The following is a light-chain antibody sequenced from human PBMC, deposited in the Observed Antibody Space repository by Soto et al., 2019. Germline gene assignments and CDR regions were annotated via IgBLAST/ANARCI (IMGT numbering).Light chain of an antibody. CDR2: GAS. V-gene: IGKV3-20*01. CDR1: QSVSSNF. Sequence: EIVLTQSPGTLSLSPGYRATLSCRASQSVSSNFLAWYQQKPGQAPRLLIYGASIRATGIPDRFSGSGSGADFTLNIRRLEPEDFAIYFCHQYGSSPRTLGQGTKVEI. J-gene: IGKJ1*01. CDR3: HQYGSSPRT.